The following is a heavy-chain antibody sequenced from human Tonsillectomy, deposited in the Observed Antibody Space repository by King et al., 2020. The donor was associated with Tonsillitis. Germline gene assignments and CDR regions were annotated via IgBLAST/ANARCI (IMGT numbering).Heavy chain of an antibody. CDR1: GFTFSNYH. D-gene: IGHD4/OR15-4a*01. CDR3: ASALSGDYGSSSFDF. V-gene: IGHV3-33*01. Sequence: VQLVESGGGLVQPGRSLRLSCAASGFTFSNYHMHWVRQAPGKGLEWVALTWDDGSHKYYGDSVRGRFTVSRDNSENTLYLEMNSLRPDDTAVYFCASALSGDYGSSSFDFWGQGTVVTVSS. CDR2: TWDDGSHK. J-gene: IGHJ4*02.